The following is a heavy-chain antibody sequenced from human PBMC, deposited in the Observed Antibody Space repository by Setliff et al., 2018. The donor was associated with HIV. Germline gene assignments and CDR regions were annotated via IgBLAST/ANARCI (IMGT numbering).Heavy chain of an antibody. V-gene: IGHV4-31*03. CDR3: ARGTKFVWGRWFDP. CDR2: IFYTRTT. D-gene: IGHD3-16*01. J-gene: IGHJ5*02. CDR1: GGSISSGGYY. Sequence: SETLSLTCTVSGGSISSGGYYWSWLRQHPGKGLVWIGYIFYTRTTYYNPSLNSRVRVSVATSKNQLSLKLNSVTAADTALYYCARGTKFVWGRWFDPWGQGTPVTVSS.